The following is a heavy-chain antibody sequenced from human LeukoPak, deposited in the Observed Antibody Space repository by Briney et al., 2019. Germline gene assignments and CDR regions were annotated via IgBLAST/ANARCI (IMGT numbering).Heavy chain of an antibody. V-gene: IGHV4-4*07. CDR2: IYTSGST. CDR3: ARGYSSGWYNYYYYGMDV. Sequence: SETLSLTCTASGGSISSYYWSWIRQPAGKGLEWIGRIYTSGSTNYNPSLKSRVTMSVDTSKNQFSLKLSSVTAADTAVYYCARGYSSGWYNYYYYGMDVWGQGTTVTVSS. J-gene: IGHJ6*02. D-gene: IGHD6-19*01. CDR1: GGSISSYY.